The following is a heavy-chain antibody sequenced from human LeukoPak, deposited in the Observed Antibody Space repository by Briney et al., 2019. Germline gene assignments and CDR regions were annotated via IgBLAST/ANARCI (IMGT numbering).Heavy chain of an antibody. V-gene: IGHV1-69*13. J-gene: IGHJ5*02. CDR1: GYTFTDYY. CDR3: ARDPPYYDSSGYPYDDWFDP. Sequence: SVNLSCKASGYTFTDYYMHWVRQAPGQGLEWMGGIIPIIGTANYAQKFQGRVTITADESTSTAYMELSSLRSEDTAVYYCARDPPYYDSSGYPYDDWFDPWGQGTLVTVSP. CDR2: IIPIIGTA. D-gene: IGHD3-22*01.